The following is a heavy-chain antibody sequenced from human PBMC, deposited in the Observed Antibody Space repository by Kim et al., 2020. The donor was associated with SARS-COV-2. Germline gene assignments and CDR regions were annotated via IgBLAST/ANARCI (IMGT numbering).Heavy chain of an antibody. V-gene: IGHV4-39*07. CDR1: GGSISSSSYY. Sequence: SETLSLTCTVSGGSISSSSYYWGWIRQPPGKGLEWIGSIYYSGSTYYNPSLKSRVTISVDTSKNQFSLKLSSVTAADTAVYYCARVVVVPAAMIYGMDVWGQGTTVTVSS. D-gene: IGHD2-2*01. CDR2: IYYSGST. CDR3: ARVVVVPAAMIYGMDV. J-gene: IGHJ6*02.